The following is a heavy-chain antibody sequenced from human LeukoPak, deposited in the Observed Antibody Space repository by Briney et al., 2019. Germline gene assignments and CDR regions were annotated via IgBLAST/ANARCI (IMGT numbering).Heavy chain of an antibody. J-gene: IGHJ6*02. Sequence: GGSLRLSCAASGFTFSSYAMHWVRQAPGKGLEWVAVISYDGNDNYYADSVKGRFTISRDNSKNTLYLQMNSLRAEDTAVYYCAKDRAGGVWGQGTTVTVSS. CDR3: AKDRAGGV. CDR2: ISYDGNDN. D-gene: IGHD3-10*01. V-gene: IGHV3-30*04. CDR1: GFTFSSYA.